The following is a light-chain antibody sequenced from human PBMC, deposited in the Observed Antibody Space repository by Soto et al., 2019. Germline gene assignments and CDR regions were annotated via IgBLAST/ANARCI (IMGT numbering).Light chain of an antibody. CDR2: DAS. CDR3: QRYDSLPPT. CDR1: RDIGKF. J-gene: IGKJ5*01. V-gene: IGKV1-33*01. Sequence: DIQMTQSPSSLSASVGDRVTITCQASRDIGKFLNWFQEKPGKAPKLLIYDASNLQTGVASRFSGSRSGTHFTFTITNLQPEEFATYYCQRYDSLPPTFGQGTRLEIK.